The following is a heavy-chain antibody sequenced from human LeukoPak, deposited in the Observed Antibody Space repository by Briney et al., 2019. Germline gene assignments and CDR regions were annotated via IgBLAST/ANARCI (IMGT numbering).Heavy chain of an antibody. Sequence: GGSLRLSCATSGFIFSTYAMIWVRQAPGKGLEWVSDISGNGGSGYYADSVKGRFTISRDNSRNTLYLQMNSLRAEDTAIYYCAKGWAGNYMVGVDYWGQGTLVTVSS. CDR3: AKGWAGNYMVGVDY. V-gene: IGHV3-23*01. J-gene: IGHJ4*02. D-gene: IGHD2-15*01. CDR2: ISGNGGSG. CDR1: GFIFSTYA.